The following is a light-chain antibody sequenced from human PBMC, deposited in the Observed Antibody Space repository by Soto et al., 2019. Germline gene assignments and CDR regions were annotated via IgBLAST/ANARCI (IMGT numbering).Light chain of an antibody. V-gene: IGKV1-27*01. Sequence: DIQMTQSPSSLSASVGDRVTITCRASQVISCYLAWYQQKPVKVPKVLIYAASTLHSGVPSRFSGSGSGTEFTLTISNVQPEDVATYYCQKYYSAPETFGQGTKVDIK. J-gene: IGKJ1*01. CDR1: QVISCY. CDR3: QKYYSAPET. CDR2: AAS.